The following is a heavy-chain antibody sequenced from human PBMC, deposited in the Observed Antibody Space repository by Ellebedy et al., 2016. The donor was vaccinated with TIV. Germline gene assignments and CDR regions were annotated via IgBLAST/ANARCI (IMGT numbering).Heavy chain of an antibody. J-gene: IGHJ4*02. CDR1: GFTFDDYG. CDR3: ASLGYSDYDDF. Sequence: GESLKISCAVSGFTFDDYGMSWVRQAPGKGLEWVSGINWNGESTRYVDSVKGRFTISRDNAKNSLYLQMNSLRAEDTAVYYCASLGYSDYDDFWGQGTLVTVSS. V-gene: IGHV3-20*04. CDR2: INWNGEST. D-gene: IGHD5-12*01.